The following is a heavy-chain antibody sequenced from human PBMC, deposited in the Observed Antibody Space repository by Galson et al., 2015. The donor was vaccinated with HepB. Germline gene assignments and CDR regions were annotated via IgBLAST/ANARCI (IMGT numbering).Heavy chain of an antibody. D-gene: IGHD3-22*01. Sequence: SLRLSCAASGFTFSSYWMSWVRQAPGKGLEWVANIKQDGSEKYYVDSVKGRFTISRDNAKNSLYLQMNSLRAEDTAVYYCARDYYYDSSGYLDYWGQGTLVTVSS. J-gene: IGHJ4*02. CDR2: IKQDGSEK. CDR3: ARDYYYDSSGYLDY. CDR1: GFTFSSYW. V-gene: IGHV3-7*03.